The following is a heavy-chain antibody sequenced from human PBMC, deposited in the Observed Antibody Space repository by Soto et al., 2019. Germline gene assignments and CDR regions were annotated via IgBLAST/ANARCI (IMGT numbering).Heavy chain of an antibody. CDR2: ITAYNGKT. CDR1: GYTFTSYG. J-gene: IGHJ3*02. CDR3: ARTIAAAGHDAFDI. D-gene: IGHD6-13*01. Sequence: QVQLVQSGAEVKKPGASVKFSCKASGYTFTSYGISWVRQAPGQGLEWMGWITAYNGKTNYAQKLQGRVTMTTDTSTSTAYMELRSLRSDDTAVYYCARTIAAAGHDAFDIWGQGTMVTVSS. V-gene: IGHV1-18*04.